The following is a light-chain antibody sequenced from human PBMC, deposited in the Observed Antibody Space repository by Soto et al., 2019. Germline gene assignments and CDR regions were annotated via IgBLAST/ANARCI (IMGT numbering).Light chain of an antibody. Sequence: EIVLTQSPGTLSLSPGERATLSCRASQSVSSSYLAWYQQKPGQAPRLLIYGASSRATGITDRFSGSGSVTDFTLTISRLEPEDFAVYYCQQYGSSPPWTFGQGTKVEIK. CDR1: QSVSSSY. J-gene: IGKJ1*01. V-gene: IGKV3-20*01. CDR3: QQYGSSPPWT. CDR2: GAS.